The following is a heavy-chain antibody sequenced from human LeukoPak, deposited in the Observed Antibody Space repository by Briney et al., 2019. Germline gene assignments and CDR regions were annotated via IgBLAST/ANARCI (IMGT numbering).Heavy chain of an antibody. V-gene: IGHV4-4*02. CDR3: ATAPILRGEGGEHYKYGMDV. Sequence: PSGTLSLTCGVSVGSISSGNWWSWVRQSPGKGLEWIGEIHHNGARNYNPSLKSRVTISADTFKNHFSLILTSLTAADTAVYYCATAPILRGEGGEHYKYGMDVWGQGTTVIVSS. J-gene: IGHJ6*02. D-gene: IGHD2-2*02. CDR2: IHHNGAR. CDR1: VGSISSGNW.